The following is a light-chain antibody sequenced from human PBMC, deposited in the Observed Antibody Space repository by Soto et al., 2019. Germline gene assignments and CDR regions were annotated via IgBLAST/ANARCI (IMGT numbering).Light chain of an antibody. Sequence: QSALTQPASVSGSPGQSITISCTGTSSDVGGYKYVSWYQQYPDKAPKLMIYEVSTRPSGVSNRFSGSKSGNTASLTISGLQAEDEADYSCSSYTSSSTYVFGTGTKVTVL. CDR1: SSDVGGYKY. J-gene: IGLJ1*01. CDR2: EVS. CDR3: SSYTSSSTYV. V-gene: IGLV2-14*01.